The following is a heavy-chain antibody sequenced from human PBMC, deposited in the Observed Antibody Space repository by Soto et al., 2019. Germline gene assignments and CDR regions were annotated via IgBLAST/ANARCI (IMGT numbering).Heavy chain of an antibody. Sequence: EVQLVESGGGLVQPGGSLRLSCAASGFTFSSYDMHWVRQATGKGLEWVSAIGTAGDTYYPGSVKGRFTISRENAKNSLYLQMNSLRAEDTAVYYCARDHGSWYAPRQLPDYWGQGTLVTVSS. CDR1: GFTFSSYD. CDR2: IGTAGDT. D-gene: IGHD6-13*01. J-gene: IGHJ4*02. CDR3: ARDHGSWYAPRQLPDY. V-gene: IGHV3-13*01.